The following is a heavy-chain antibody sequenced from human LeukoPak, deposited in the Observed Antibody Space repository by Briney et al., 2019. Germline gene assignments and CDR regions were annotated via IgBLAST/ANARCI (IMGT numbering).Heavy chain of an antibody. CDR2: IYYSGST. CDR1: GGSISSYY. Sequence: SETLSLTCTVSGGSISSYYWSWIRQPPGKGLEWIGYIYYSGSTNYNPSLKSRVTISVDTSKNQFSLKLSSVTAADTAVYYCARFHSGSYWYFDYWGQGTLVTVSS. V-gene: IGHV4-59*01. D-gene: IGHD1-26*01. J-gene: IGHJ4*02. CDR3: ARFHSGSYWYFDY.